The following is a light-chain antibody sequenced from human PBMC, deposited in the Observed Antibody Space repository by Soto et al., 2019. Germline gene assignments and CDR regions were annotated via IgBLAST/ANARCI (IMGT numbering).Light chain of an antibody. V-gene: IGKV3-11*01. CDR1: QSVGKY. CDR3: QQREA. Sequence: EIVLTQSPVTLSLSPGERATLSCRASQSVGKYLAWYQQKPGQAPRLLIYGASTRATGIPDRFSGSGSGTDFTLTISSLEPEDFAVYYCQQREAFGQGTKVDIK. CDR2: GAS. J-gene: IGKJ1*01.